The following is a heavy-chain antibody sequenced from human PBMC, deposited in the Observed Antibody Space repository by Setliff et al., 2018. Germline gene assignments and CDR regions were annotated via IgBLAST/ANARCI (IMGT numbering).Heavy chain of an antibody. CDR1: GYTFTLYY. V-gene: IGHV1-2*06. CDR2: INANSGGT. J-gene: IGHJ3*02. Sequence: ASVKVSCKASGYTFTLYYLHWVRQAPGQGLEWMGRINANSGGTNYAQKFQGRVTMTRDTSISTAYMDLSRLRSDDTAVYYCARDRVWGTLDAFDIWGQGTTVTVSS. CDR3: ARDRVWGTLDAFDI. D-gene: IGHD3-16*01.